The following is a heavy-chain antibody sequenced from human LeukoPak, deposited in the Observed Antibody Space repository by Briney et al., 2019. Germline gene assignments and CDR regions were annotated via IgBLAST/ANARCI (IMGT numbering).Heavy chain of an antibody. CDR2: IIPIFGTA. CDR3: ATPVGYGSGRILTGAHYFDY. D-gene: IGHD3-10*01. V-gene: IGHV1-69*05. Sequence: SVKVSCKASGGTFSSYAISWLRQAPGQGLEWMGGIIPIFGTANYAQKFQGRVTITTDESTSTAYMELSSLRSEDTAVYYCATPVGYGSGRILTGAHYFDYWGQGTLVTVSS. CDR1: GGTFSSYA. J-gene: IGHJ4*02.